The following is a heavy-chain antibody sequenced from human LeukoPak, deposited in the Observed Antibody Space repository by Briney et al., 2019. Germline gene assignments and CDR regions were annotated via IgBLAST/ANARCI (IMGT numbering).Heavy chain of an antibody. J-gene: IGHJ5*02. Sequence: SETLSLTCTVSGGSISSYYWSWIRQPPGKGLEWIGYIYYSGSTYYNPSLKSRVTISVDTSKNQFSLKLSSVTAADTAVYYCARRGYYYDSSGYYWFDPWGQGTLVTVSS. D-gene: IGHD3-22*01. CDR1: GGSISSYY. CDR3: ARRGYYYDSSGYYWFDP. V-gene: IGHV4-59*08. CDR2: IYYSGST.